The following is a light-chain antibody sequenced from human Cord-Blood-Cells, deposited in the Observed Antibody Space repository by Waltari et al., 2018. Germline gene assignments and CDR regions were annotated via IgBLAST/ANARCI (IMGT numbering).Light chain of an antibody. Sequence: SSELTHPPSLSVSPGQTASIPCSGAKLGATYACWYQQKPGQSPVLVIYQDSKRPSGIPERFSGSNSGNTATLTISGTQAMDEADYYCQAWDSSTAVFGTGTKVTVL. CDR2: QDS. CDR3: QAWDSSTAV. CDR1: KLGATY. J-gene: IGLJ1*01. V-gene: IGLV3-1*01.